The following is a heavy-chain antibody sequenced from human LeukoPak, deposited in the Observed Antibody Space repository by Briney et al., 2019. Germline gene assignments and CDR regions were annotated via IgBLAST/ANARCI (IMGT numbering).Heavy chain of an antibody. V-gene: IGHV3-23*01. D-gene: IGHD3-3*01. Sequence: LAGGSLRLSCAASGFTFSSYAMSWARQAPGKGLEWVSTISGSGGSTYYADSVKGRFTISRDNAKNSLYLQMNSLRAEDTALYHCARSRGSPWSGPIYYYGMDVWGQGTTVTVSS. CDR1: GFTFSSYA. J-gene: IGHJ6*02. CDR3: ARSRGSPWSGPIYYYGMDV. CDR2: ISGSGGST.